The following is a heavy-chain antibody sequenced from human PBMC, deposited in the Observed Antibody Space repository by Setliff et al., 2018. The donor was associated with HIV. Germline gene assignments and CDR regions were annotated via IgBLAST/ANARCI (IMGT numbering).Heavy chain of an antibody. CDR1: GFTFSKYW. Sequence: GGSLRLSCAAYGFTFSKYWMSWVRQAPGKGLEWVANIKEDGSERYYVDSVKGRFTISRDNAKNSLYLQVNSLRAEDTAVYYCARFRRSGYNYVEGTALAYWGQGTLVTVSS. V-gene: IGHV3-7*03. CDR3: ARFRRSGYNYVEGTALAY. D-gene: IGHD3-22*01. CDR2: IKEDGSER. J-gene: IGHJ4*02.